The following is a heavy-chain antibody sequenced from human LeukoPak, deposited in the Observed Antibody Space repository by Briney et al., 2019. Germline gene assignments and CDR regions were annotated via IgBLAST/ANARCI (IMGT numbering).Heavy chain of an antibody. Sequence: PSETLSLTCTISAASISSSSHHWGWIRQTPGKGLEWIGSIYYGQTIYYNPSLNSRVTMSVVTSRDQFTLQLSSVTAADTAVYYCARESSAIASFDYWGQGTLVTVSS. J-gene: IGHJ4*02. CDR1: AASISSSSHH. CDR3: ARESSAIASFDY. D-gene: IGHD2-21*01. CDR2: IYYGQTI. V-gene: IGHV4-39*01.